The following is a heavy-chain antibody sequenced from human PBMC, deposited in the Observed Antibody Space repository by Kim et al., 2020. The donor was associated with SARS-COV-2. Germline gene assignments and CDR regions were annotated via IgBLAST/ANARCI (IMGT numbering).Heavy chain of an antibody. Sequence: ASVKVSCKASGYTFTGYYMHWVRQAPGQGLEWMGWINPNSGGTNYAQKFQGRVTMTRDTSISTAYMELSRLRSDDTAVYYCARGVYAQLVKSVGFDPWGQGTLVTVSS. V-gene: IGHV1-2*02. J-gene: IGHJ5*02. CDR3: ARGVYAQLVKSVGFDP. CDR2: INPNSGGT. D-gene: IGHD6-13*01. CDR1: GYTFTGYY.